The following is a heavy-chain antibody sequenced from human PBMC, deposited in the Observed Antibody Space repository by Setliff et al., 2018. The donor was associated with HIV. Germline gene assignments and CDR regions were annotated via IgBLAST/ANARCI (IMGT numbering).Heavy chain of an antibody. V-gene: IGHV1-46*01. CDR3: GRDRLSLKMGGDY. J-gene: IGHJ4*02. Sequence: ASVKVSCKTSGYTFTSYYIHWVRQAPGQGLEWMGIVIPSTGDTNYAQNFQGRVTMTRDTSTNTVYMDLSSLKSEDTAVYYCGRDRLSLKMGGDYWGQGTLVTVSS. CDR2: VIPSTGDT. D-gene: IGHD3-16*01. CDR1: GYTFTSYY.